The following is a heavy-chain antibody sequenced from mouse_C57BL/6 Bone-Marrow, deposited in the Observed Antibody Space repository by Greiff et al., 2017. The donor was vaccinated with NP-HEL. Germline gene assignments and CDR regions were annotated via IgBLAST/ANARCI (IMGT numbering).Heavy chain of an antibody. Sequence: DVMLVESGGGLVQPGGSLSLSCAASGFTFTDYYMSWVRQPPGKALEWLGFIRNKANGYTTEYSASVKGRFTISRDNSQSILYLQMNALRAEDSATYYCARLDDYDGAWFAYWGQGTLVTVSA. CDR2: IRNKANGYTT. D-gene: IGHD2-4*01. J-gene: IGHJ3*01. V-gene: IGHV7-3*01. CDR3: ARLDDYDGAWFAY. CDR1: GFTFTDYY.